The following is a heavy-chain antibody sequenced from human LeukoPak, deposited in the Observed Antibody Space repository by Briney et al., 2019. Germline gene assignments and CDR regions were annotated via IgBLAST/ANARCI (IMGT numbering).Heavy chain of an antibody. CDR3: ASDVAREFDH. CDR1: GHIFISYY. Sequence: GASVKVSCTASGHIFISYYIHWVRQAPGQGLEWMGVTNPSDGSTNYAQKFQGRVTMTRDTSATTVYLDLSGLTFEDTAVYYCASDVAREFDHWGQGTLVTVSS. J-gene: IGHJ4*02. V-gene: IGHV1-46*01. CDR2: TNPSDGST. D-gene: IGHD5-24*01.